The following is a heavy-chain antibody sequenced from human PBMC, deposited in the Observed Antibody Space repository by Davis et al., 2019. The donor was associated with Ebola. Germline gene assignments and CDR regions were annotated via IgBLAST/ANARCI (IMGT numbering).Heavy chain of an antibody. CDR1: GFTFSSYY. Sequence: GGSLRLSCAASGFTFSSYYMNWVRQAPGKGLEWVSSISSSSNYIYYADSMKGRFTISRDNSKSTLYLQLSSLRVDDTAVYYCVRHLDYCGQGTLVTVSS. CDR3: VRHLDY. V-gene: IGHV3-21*01. CDR2: ISSSSNYI. J-gene: IGHJ4*02.